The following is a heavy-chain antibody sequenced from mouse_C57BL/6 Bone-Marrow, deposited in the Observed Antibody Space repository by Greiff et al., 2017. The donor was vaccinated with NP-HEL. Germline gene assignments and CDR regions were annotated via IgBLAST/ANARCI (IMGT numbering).Heavy chain of an antibody. CDR2: IDPENGDT. CDR3: TTALFDY. Sequence: VQLQQPGAELVRPGASVKLSCTASGFNIKDDYMHWVKQRPEQGLEWIGWIDPENGDTEYASKFQGKATITADTSSNTAYLQLSSLTSEDTAVYYCTTALFDYWGQGTTLTVSS. J-gene: IGHJ2*01. CDR1: GFNIKDDY. V-gene: IGHV14-4*01.